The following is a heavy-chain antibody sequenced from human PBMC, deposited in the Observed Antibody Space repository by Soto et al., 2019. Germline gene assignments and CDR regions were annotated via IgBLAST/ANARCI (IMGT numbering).Heavy chain of an antibody. J-gene: IGHJ6*02. CDR3: ARDFIRNITIFGVVIMGPTNSPYYYYYGMDV. V-gene: IGHV1-46*01. CDR2: INPSGGST. CDR1: GYTLTELS. Sequence: ASVKVSCKVSGYTLTELSMHWVRQAPGKGLEWMGIINPSGGSTSYAQKFQGRVTMTRDTSTSTVYMELSSLRSEDTAVYYCARDFIRNITIFGVVIMGPTNSPYYYYYGMDVWGQGTTVTVSS. D-gene: IGHD3-3*01.